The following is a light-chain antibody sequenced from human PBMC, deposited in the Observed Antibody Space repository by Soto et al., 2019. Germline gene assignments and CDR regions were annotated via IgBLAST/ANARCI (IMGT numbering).Light chain of an antibody. CDR2: EVD. CDR3: SSYGGSNIPLYV. V-gene: IGLV2-8*01. CDR1: ASDVGAYKY. Sequence: QSVLTQPPSASGSPGQSLTISCAGTASDVGAYKYVSWYQQHPGKAPKLIIYEVDKRPSGVPDRFSGSKSGNTASLTVSGLQAEDEADYYCSSYGGSNIPLYVFGTGTQLTVL. J-gene: IGLJ1*01.